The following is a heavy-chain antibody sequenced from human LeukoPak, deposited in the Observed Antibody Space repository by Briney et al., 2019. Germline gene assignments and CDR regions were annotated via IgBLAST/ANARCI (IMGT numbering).Heavy chain of an antibody. CDR2: MRPNTGNT. J-gene: IGHJ3*02. CDR1: GLTFSSYD. D-gene: IGHD3-9*01. CDR3: AREKILTGKGYSFYS. V-gene: IGHV1-8*01. Sequence: GSAKVSCNASGLTFSSYDMNWVRQATGQGVEWMGWMRPNTGNTGHATIFHGRVTITTDSTRSRAYMELSSLRSEETARYYCAREKILTGKGYSFYSWGQGTMVTVS.